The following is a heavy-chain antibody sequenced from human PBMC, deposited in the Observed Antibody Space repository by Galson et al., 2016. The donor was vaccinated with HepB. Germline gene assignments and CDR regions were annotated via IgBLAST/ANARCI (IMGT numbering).Heavy chain of an antibody. CDR3: RTGELSPLDY. V-gene: IGHV1-2*02. CDR2: INPNTGGT. Sequence: SVKVSCKAAGYIFSGFYMHWVRQAPGQGLEWIGRINPNTGGTNFAQNFQGRVTMTRDTSINTAYMELSRLTSDDTAVYYCRTGELSPLDYWGQGTLVTVSS. D-gene: IGHD3-16*02. J-gene: IGHJ4*02. CDR1: GYIFSGFY.